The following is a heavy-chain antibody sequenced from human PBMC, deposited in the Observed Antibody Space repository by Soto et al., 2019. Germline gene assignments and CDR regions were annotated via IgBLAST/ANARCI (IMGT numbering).Heavy chain of an antibody. J-gene: IGHJ3*01. D-gene: IGHD3-10*01. CDR1: GGSISSYY. Sequence: QVQLQESGPGLVKPSETLSLTCTVSGGSISSYYWSWIRQPPGKGLEWIGYIYYSGSTNYNPPLKXRVTISVDTSKNQFSLKLTSVTAADTAVYYCARRYGSAFDFWGQGTMVTVSS. CDR2: IYYSGST. CDR3: ARRYGSAFDF. V-gene: IGHV4-59*01.